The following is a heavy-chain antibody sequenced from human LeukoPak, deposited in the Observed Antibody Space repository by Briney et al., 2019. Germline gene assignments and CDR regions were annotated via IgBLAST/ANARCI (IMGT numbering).Heavy chain of an antibody. CDR3: ARDMGPRGGNYFDY. Sequence: TSETLFLTCTVSGGSISSYYWSWIRQPPGKGLEWIGYIYYSGSTNYNPSLKSRVTISVDTSKNQFSLKLSSVTAADTAVYYCARDMGPRGGNYFDYWGQGTLVTVSS. D-gene: IGHD3-10*01. CDR2: IYYSGST. CDR1: GGSISSYY. J-gene: IGHJ4*02. V-gene: IGHV4-59*01.